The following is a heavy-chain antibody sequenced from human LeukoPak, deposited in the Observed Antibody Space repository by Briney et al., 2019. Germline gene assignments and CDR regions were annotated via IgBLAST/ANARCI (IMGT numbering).Heavy chain of an antibody. J-gene: IGHJ4*02. CDR2: IYSSVT. CDR3: ARRAGAYSHPYDY. CDR1: GFTFSSYA. D-gene: IGHD4/OR15-4a*01. Sequence: GGSLRLSCAASGFTFSSYAMSWVRQAPGKGLEWVSFIYSSVTHYSDSVKGRFTISRDNSRNTLFLQMNSLRAEDTAVYYCARRAGAYSHPYDYWGQGTLVTVSS. V-gene: IGHV3-23*05.